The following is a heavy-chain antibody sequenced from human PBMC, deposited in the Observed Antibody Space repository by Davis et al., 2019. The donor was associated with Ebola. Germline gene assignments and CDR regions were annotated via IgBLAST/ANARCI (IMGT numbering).Heavy chain of an antibody. CDR3: ARLPHRIIFGVVIQFDS. J-gene: IGHJ4*02. V-gene: IGHV5-51*01. CDR1: GYSFTSYW. CDR2: IYPGDSDT. Sequence: GESPKIPRKGPGYSFTSYWIGLVRQVPGKGLEWMGIIYPGDSDTRYSPSFQGQVTISADKSISTAYLQWSSLKASDSAMYYCARLPHRIIFGVVIQFDSWGQGTLVTVSS. D-gene: IGHD3-3*01.